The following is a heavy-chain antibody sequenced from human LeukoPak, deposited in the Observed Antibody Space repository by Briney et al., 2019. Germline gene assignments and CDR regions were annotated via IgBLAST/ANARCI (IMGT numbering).Heavy chain of an antibody. D-gene: IGHD4-17*01. CDR2: ISDDGRNK. J-gene: IGHJ4*02. V-gene: IGHV3-30*18. Sequence: GGSLRLSCAASGFSFISYGKHWVRQAPGKGLEWVGVISDDGRNKKYADSVKGRFTISRDNPKDTLYLQMNSLRDEDTAVYYCAKRPSDYGDYVTYFDYWGQGTLVTVSS. CDR3: AKRPSDYGDYVTYFDY. CDR1: GFSFISYG.